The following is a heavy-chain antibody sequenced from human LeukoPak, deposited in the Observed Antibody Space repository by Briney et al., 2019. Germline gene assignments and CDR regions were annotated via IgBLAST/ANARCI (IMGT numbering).Heavy chain of an antibody. J-gene: IGHJ4*02. D-gene: IGHD1-26*01. CDR3: ARDRGSYYLFDY. CDR2: ISYDGINK. CDR1: GFTFSSYA. Sequence: GGSLRLSCAASGFTFSSYAMHWVRQAPGKGLEWVAVISYDGINKYYADSVKGRFTISRDNSKNTLYLQMNSLRAEDTAVYYCARDRGSYYLFDYWGQGTLVTVSS. V-gene: IGHV3-30*01.